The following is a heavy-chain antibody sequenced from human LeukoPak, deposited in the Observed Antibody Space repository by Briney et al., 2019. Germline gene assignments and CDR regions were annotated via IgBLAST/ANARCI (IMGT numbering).Heavy chain of an antibody. CDR1: GFTFSSYA. V-gene: IGHV3-23*01. J-gene: IGHJ4*02. D-gene: IGHD3-10*01. CDR3: ARVGAGSGSYYKRGIFDY. CDR2: ISGSGGST. Sequence: GGSLRLSCAASGFTFSSYAMSWVRQAPGKGLEWVSAISGSGGSTYYADSVKGRFTISRDNSKNTLYLQMNSLRAEDTAVYYCARVGAGSGSYYKRGIFDYWGQGTLVTVSS.